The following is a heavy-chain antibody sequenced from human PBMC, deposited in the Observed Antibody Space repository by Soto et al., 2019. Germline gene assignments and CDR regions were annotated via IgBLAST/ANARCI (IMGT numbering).Heavy chain of an antibody. V-gene: IGHV3-15*01. D-gene: IGHD1-26*01. CDR3: TTDPGATGPIDY. J-gene: IGHJ4*02. CDR1: GFTFSNAW. CDR2: IKSKTDGGTT. Sequence: GGSLRLSCAASGFTFSNAWMSWVRQAPGKGLEWVGRIKSKTDGGTTDYAAPVKGRFTISRDDSKNTLYLQMNSLTTEDPAVYYCTTDPGATGPIDYWGQGTLVTVSS.